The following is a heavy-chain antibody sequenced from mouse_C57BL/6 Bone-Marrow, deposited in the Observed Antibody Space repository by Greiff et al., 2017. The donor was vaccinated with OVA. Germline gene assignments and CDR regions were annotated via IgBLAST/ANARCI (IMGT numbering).Heavy chain of an antibody. CDR2: IYPGSGST. CDR3: ARDGDQILLQAMDY. V-gene: IGHV1-55*01. J-gene: IGHJ4*01. CDR1: GYTFTSYW. D-gene: IGHD1-1*01. Sequence: QVQLQQPGAELVKPGASVKLSCKASGYTFTSYWITWVKQRPGQGLEWIGEIYPGSGSTNYNEKFKSKATLTVDTSSSTAYMQLSSLTSEDSAVYDCARDGDQILLQAMDYWCRGTAVTVSA.